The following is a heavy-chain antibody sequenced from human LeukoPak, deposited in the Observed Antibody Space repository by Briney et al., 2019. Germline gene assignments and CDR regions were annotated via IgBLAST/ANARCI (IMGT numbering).Heavy chain of an antibody. J-gene: IGHJ4*02. CDR1: XGSXSGXX. CDR2: INHSGST. Sequence: SLXCAVXXGSXSGXXWSWIRQXPGXGLXXXGEINHSGSTNYNPSLKSRVTISVDTSKNQFSPKLSSVTAADTAVYYCARASSYYGSGSDFDYWGQGTLVTVSS. D-gene: IGHD3-10*01. V-gene: IGHV4-34*01. CDR3: ARASSYYGSGSDFDY.